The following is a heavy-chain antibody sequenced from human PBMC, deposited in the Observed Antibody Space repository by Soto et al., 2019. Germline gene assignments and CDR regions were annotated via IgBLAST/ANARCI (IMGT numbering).Heavy chain of an antibody. D-gene: IGHD5-12*01. J-gene: IGHJ3*02. V-gene: IGHV3-30-3*01. CDR2: ISYDGSNK. CDR3: ARDPLGGDGYIQGYAFDI. CDR1: GFTFSSYA. Sequence: PGGSLRLSCADSGFTFSSYAMHWVRQAPGKGLEWVAVISYDGSNKYYADSVKGRFTISRDNSKNTLYLQMNSLRAEDTAVYYCARDPLGGDGYIQGYAFDIWGQGTMVTVSS.